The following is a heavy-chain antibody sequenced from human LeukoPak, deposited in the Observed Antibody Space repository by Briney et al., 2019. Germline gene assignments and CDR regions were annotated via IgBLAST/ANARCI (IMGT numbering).Heavy chain of an antibody. Sequence: GASVKVSCKVSGGTFSSYAISWVRQAPGQGLEWMGGIIPIFGTANYARKFQGRVTITTDESTSTAYMELSSLRSEDTAVYYCAAGIHPMISYRRGLDYWGQGTLVTVSS. CDR3: AAGIHPMISYRRGLDY. V-gene: IGHV1-69*05. CDR2: IIPIFGTA. CDR1: GGTFSSYA. D-gene: IGHD3-22*01. J-gene: IGHJ4*02.